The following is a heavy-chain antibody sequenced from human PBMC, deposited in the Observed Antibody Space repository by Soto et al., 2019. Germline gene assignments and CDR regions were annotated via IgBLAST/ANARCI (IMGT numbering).Heavy chain of an antibody. V-gene: IGHV4-4*02. CDR1: GGSIGSSDW. J-gene: IGHJ5*02. D-gene: IGHD6-19*01. CDR3: ARVPWVAGTTGWFDP. CDR2: IYHSGST. Sequence: QVQLQESGPGLVKPSGTLSLTCAVSGGSIGSSDWWSWVRQPPGKGLEWIGEIYHSGSTNYNPSLKSRVTISVDKSKTQFSLKMNSVTAADTAVYYCARVPWVAGTTGWFDPWGQGTLVTVSS.